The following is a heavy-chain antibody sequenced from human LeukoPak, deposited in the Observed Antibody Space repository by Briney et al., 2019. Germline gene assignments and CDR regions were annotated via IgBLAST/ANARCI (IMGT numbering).Heavy chain of an antibody. CDR3: ARDRSGYSGYAFFDY. V-gene: IGHV3-48*03. D-gene: IGHD5-12*01. CDR2: ISSSGSTI. CDR1: GFTFSSYA. J-gene: IGHJ4*02. Sequence: GGSLRLSCAASGFTFSSYAMNWVRQAPGKGLEWVSYISSSGSTIYYADSVKGRFTISRDNAKNSLYLQMNSLRAEDTAVYYCARDRSGYSGYAFFDYWGQGTLVTVSS.